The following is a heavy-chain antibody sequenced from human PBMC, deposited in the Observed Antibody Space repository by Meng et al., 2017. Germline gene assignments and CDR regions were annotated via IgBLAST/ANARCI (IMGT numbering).Heavy chain of an antibody. Sequence: VRLGEAGGGLVQPGGSLRLSCAASGFTFSSYWMSWVRQAPGKGLEWVANIKQDGSEKYYVDSVEGRFTISRDNAKNSLYLQMNSLRAEDTAVYYCAREWGLVGATNFDYWGQGTLVTVSS. V-gene: IGHV3-7*01. D-gene: IGHD1-26*01. CDR2: IKQDGSEK. J-gene: IGHJ4*02. CDR3: AREWGLVGATNFDY. CDR1: GFTFSSYW.